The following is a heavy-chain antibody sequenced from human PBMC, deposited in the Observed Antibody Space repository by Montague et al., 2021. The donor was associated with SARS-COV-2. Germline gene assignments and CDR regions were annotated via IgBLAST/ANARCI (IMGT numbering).Heavy chain of an antibody. CDR3: ARSLFYGSGGYFDF. D-gene: IGHD3-10*01. CDR2: ITGTNNGI. CDR1: GFTFSDFY. Sequence: SLRLSCAGSGFTFSDFYLNWVRQAPGKGLEWLSFITGTNNGIRYSDSVKGRFTVSRDNAHSSVYLHLDSLTAEDTAVYYCARSLFYGSGGYFDFWGQGTLVAVSS. V-gene: IGHV3-11*03. J-gene: IGHJ4*02.